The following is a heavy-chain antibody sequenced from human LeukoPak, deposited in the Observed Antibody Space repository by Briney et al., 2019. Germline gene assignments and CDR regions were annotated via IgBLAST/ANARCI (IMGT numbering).Heavy chain of an antibody. CDR2: ISGSGGST. J-gene: IGHJ4*02. V-gene: IGHV3-23*01. Sequence: GGSLRPSCAASGFTFSSYAMSWVRQAPGKGLEWVPAISGSGGSTYYADSVKGRFTISRDNSKNTLYLQMNSLRAEDTAVYYCAKDLSYYYDSSGYYFDYWGQGTLVTVSS. CDR3: AKDLSYYYDSSGYYFDY. D-gene: IGHD3-22*01. CDR1: GFTFSSYA.